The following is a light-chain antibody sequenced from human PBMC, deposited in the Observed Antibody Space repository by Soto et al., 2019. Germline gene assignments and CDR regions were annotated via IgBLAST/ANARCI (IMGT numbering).Light chain of an antibody. CDR3: QVWDSSSDHVV. V-gene: IGLV3-21*04. CDR2: YDS. CDR1: NIGSKS. J-gene: IGLJ2*01. Sequence: SYELTQPPSVAVAPGTTARITCGGKNIGSKSVHWYQQKPGQAPVLGIYYDSDRPSGIPERFSGSNSGNTATMTIRRVEAGDEAVQYCQVWDSSSDHVVFGGGTQLPLL.